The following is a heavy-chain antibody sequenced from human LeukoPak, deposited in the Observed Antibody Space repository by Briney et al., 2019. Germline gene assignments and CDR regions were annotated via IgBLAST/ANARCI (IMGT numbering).Heavy chain of an antibody. CDR1: GLTLSIYC. D-gene: IGHD3-22*01. V-gene: IGHV3-74*01. Sequence: GGPLRLSCAASGLTLSIYCMHCVRQAPGKGRVWVSRIKSGGRANYADYVKGGFSISRNNAKNTVSLQMHSLRAEDTGVYYCARAPSEIGGYYPEYSRPWGQGTLVIVSS. CDR3: ARAPSEIGGYYPEYSRP. J-gene: IGHJ1*01. CDR2: IKSGGRA.